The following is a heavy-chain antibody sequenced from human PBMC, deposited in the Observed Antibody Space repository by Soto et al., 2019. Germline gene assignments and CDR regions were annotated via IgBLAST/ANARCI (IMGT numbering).Heavy chain of an antibody. V-gene: IGHV3-23*01. CDR3: AKPHLNNWQYVWYFEY. CDR2: ISGSGCST. CDR1: VVTCISDA. J-gene: IGHJ4*02. Sequence: VGSLILSCSSSVVTCISDAIGLFLQAPVNGLEWVSAISGSGCSTYYADSVKGRFTTSRDNSKNTLYLQMNSLRAEDTYVYYCAKPHLNNWQYVWYFEYRGQGHMVTVS. D-gene: IGHD1-1*01.